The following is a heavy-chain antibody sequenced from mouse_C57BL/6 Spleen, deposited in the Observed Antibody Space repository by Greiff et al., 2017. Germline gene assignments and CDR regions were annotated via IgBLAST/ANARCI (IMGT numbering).Heavy chain of an antibody. D-gene: IGHD2-1*01. V-gene: IGHV1-4*01. J-gene: IGHJ2*01. Sequence: VQLQQSGAELARPGASVKMSCKASGYTFTSYTMHWVKQRPGQGLDWIGYINPSSGYTKYNQKFKDKATLTADKSSSTDYMQLSRLTSEDSAVYYCARVLDYGNYVAFDYWGQGTTLTVSA. CDR3: ARVLDYGNYVAFDY. CDR2: INPSSGYT. CDR1: GYTFTSYT.